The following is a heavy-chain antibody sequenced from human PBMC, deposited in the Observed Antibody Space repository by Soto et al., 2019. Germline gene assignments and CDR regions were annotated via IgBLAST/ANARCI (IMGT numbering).Heavy chain of an antibody. V-gene: IGHV4-30-4*01. CDR1: GGSISRGEYY. D-gene: IGHD4-17*01. CDR2: IYHSGST. CDR3: ARRYGKGFDY. J-gene: IGHJ4*02. Sequence: TSETRSLTCTVSGGSISRGEYYWSWIRQPPGKGLEWIGYIYHSGSTNHNPSLKSRVTISIDKSKNQFSLKLSSVTAADTAVYYCARRYGKGFDYWGQGTLVTVSS.